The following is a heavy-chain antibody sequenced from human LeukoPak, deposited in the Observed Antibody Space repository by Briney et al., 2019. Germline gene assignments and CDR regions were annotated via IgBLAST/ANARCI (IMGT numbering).Heavy chain of an antibody. D-gene: IGHD2-8*01. V-gene: IGHV3-48*04. Sequence: PGGPLRLSCAASGFTFNSYSMNWVRQAPGKGLEWISYSRVDFNAIAYADSVRGRFTISRDSAENTLYLQMNSLRPDDTAVYFCVRDHEWTFDYWGQGALVTVSS. CDR1: GFTFNSYS. CDR3: VRDHEWTFDY. CDR2: SRVDFNAI. J-gene: IGHJ4*02.